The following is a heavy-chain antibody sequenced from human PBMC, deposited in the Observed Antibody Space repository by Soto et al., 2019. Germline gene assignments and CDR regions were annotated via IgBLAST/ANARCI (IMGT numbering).Heavy chain of an antibody. CDR1: GGSISSGGYS. CDR3: ARGDYFFDY. D-gene: IGHD2-21*01. CDR2: IYHSGST. J-gene: IGHJ4*02. Sequence: SETLSLTCAVSGGSISSGGYSWSWIRQPPGKGLEWIGYIYHSGSTYYNPSLKSRVTISVDRSKNQFSLKLSSVTAADTAVYYCARGDYFFDYWGQGTLVTVSS. V-gene: IGHV4-30-2*01.